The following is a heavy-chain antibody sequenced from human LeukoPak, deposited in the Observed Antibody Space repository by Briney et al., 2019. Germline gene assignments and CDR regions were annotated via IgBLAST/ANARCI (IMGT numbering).Heavy chain of an antibody. CDR1: GFTFSSYG. CDR2: ISGSGGST. V-gene: IGHV3-23*01. D-gene: IGHD3-3*01. CDR3: AKDWSPIRFLEWLPYFDY. J-gene: IGHJ4*02. Sequence: PGGSLRLSCAASGFTFSSYGMHWVRQAPGKGLEWVSAISGSGGSTYYADSVKGRFTISRDNSKNTLYLQMNSLRAEDTAVYYCAKDWSPIRFLEWLPYFDYWGQGTLVTVSS.